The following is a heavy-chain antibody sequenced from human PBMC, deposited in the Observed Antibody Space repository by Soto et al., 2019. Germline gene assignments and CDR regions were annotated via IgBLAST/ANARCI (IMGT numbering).Heavy chain of an antibody. Sequence: EVPLLESGGGLVQPGGSLRLSCAASGFTFNNFAMTWVRQAPGKGLEWVSSISGSAGSTHYADSVRGRFTISRDNSKNTLHLQMNSLRAEATAVYYCAREDVGGYYYSGLWGQGTLVTVSS. D-gene: IGHD1-26*01. CDR3: AREDVGGYYYSGL. CDR1: GFTFNNFA. CDR2: ISGSAGST. V-gene: IGHV3-23*01. J-gene: IGHJ4*02.